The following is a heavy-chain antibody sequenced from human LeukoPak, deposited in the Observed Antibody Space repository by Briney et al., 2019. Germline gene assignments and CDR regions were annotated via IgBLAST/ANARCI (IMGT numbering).Heavy chain of an antibody. CDR2: IYTSGGT. D-gene: IGHD2-2*02. CDR1: GGSISSYY. CDR3: ARSYCSSTSCYRGDYYFDY. Sequence: PSETLSLTCTVSGGSISSYYWSWIRQPAGKGLEWIGRIYTSGGTNYNPSLKSRVTISVDTSKNQFSLKLSSVTAADTAVYYCARSYCSSTSCYRGDYYFDYWGQGTLVTVSS. V-gene: IGHV4-4*07. J-gene: IGHJ4*02.